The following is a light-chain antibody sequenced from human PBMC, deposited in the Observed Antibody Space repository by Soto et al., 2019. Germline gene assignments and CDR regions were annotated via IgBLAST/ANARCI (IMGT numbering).Light chain of an antibody. V-gene: IGLV2-11*01. Sequence: QSVLTQPRSVSGSPGQSVTISCTGTRSDVGGYNYVSWYQQHPGKAPRLMIYAVSKRPLEVPVRFSGSKSGNTASLTISGFQAEDEADYYCCSYAGSYTFVVFGGGTQLTVL. CDR1: RSDVGGYNY. CDR3: CSYAGSYTFVV. CDR2: AVS. J-gene: IGLJ2*01.